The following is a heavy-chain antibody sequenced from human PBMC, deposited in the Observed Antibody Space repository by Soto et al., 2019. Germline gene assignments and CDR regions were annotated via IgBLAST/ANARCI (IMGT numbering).Heavy chain of an antibody. CDR3: ARGGLYYDSSGYAFDI. CDR2: INPNSGGT. J-gene: IGHJ3*02. Sequence: ASVKVSCKASGYTFTGCYMHWVRQAPGQGLEWMGWINPNSGGTIYAQKFQGRVTMTRDTSISTAYMELSRLRSDDTAVYYCARGGLYYDSSGYAFDIWGQGTMVTVSS. V-gene: IGHV1-2*02. CDR1: GYTFTGCY. D-gene: IGHD3-22*01.